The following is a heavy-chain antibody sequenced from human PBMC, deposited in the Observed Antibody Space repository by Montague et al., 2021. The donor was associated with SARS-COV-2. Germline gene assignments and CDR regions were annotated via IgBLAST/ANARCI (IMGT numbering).Heavy chain of an antibody. Sequence: PVLAKPTQTLTLTCTFSGFSLSTSGMCVSWIRQPPGKALEWLARIDWDDDKYYSTSLKTRLTISKDTSKNQVVLTMTNMDPVDTATYYCAREYSSGVYFDYWGQGTLVTVSS. CDR2: IDWDDDK. D-gene: IGHD6-19*01. CDR3: AREYSSGVYFDY. CDR1: GFSLSTSGMC. J-gene: IGHJ4*02. V-gene: IGHV2-70*11.